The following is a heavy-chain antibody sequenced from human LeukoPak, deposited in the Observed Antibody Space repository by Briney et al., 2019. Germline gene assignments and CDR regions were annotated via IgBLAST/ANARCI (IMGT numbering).Heavy chain of an antibody. CDR3: ARDSSGYPLFDY. D-gene: IGHD3-22*01. V-gene: IGHV3-9*01. J-gene: IGHJ4*02. Sequence: GGSLRLSCAASGFTFDDYAMHWVRQAPGKGLEWVSGISWNSGSIGYADSVKGRFTISRDNAKNSLYLQMNSLRAEDTAVYYCARDSSGYPLFDYWGQGTLVTVSS. CDR1: GFTFDDYA. CDR2: ISWNSGSI.